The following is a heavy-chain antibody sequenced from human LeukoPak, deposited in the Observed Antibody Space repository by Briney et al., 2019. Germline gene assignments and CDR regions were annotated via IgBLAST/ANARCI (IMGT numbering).Heavy chain of an antibody. J-gene: IGHJ6*03. D-gene: IGHD6-13*01. CDR3: ARGDKGRIAAAGTYYYYYYMDV. CDR1: GYTFTSYD. Sequence: GASVKVSCKASGYTFTSYDINWVRQATGQGLEWMGWMNPNSGNTGYAQKFQGRVTMTRNTSISTAYTELSSLRSEDTAVYYCARGDKGRIAAAGTYYYYYYMDVWGKGTTVTVSS. CDR2: MNPNSGNT. V-gene: IGHV1-8*01.